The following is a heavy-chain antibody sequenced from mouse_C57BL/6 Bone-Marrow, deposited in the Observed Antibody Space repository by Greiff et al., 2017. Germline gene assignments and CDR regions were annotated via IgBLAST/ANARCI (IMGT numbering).Heavy chain of an antibody. V-gene: IGHV1-69*01. Sequence: QVQLQQPGAELVMPGASVKLSCKASGYTFTSYWMHWVKQRPGQGLEWIGEIDPSDSYTNYNQKFKGKSTLTVDKSSSTAYMQLSSLTSEDSAVYYCARGGGGPHYWGQGTTLTVSS. J-gene: IGHJ2*01. CDR1: GYTFTSYW. CDR2: IDPSDSYT. CDR3: ARGGGGPHY.